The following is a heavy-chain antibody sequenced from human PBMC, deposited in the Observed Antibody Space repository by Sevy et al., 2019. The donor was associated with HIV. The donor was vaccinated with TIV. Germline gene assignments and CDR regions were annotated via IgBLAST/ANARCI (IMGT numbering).Heavy chain of an antibody. CDR2: ISYDGNNR. J-gene: IGHJ6*02. Sequence: GGSLRLSCAASGFTFSSYGVNWVRQAPGKGLEWVAVISYDGNNRYYANSVKGRFTISRDNSKNTLYLQMNSLRAYDTAVYYCARGLAAIPGYYYGMDVWGLGTTVTVSS. D-gene: IGHD6-6*01. V-gene: IGHV3-30-3*01. CDR1: GFTFSSYG. CDR3: ARGLAAIPGYYYGMDV.